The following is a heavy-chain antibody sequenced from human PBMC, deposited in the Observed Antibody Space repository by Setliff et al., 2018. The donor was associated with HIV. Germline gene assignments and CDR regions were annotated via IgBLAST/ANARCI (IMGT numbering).Heavy chain of an antibody. CDR2: INHSGSI. CDR3: ARAPFYYGSGSYQTFDY. Sequence: SETLSLTCAVYGGSFSGYYWSWIRQSPGKGLEWIGEINHSGSINYNPSLKSRVTISVDTSKNQFSLRLSSVTDADTAVYYCARAPFYYGSGSYQTFDYWGQGTLVTVSS. J-gene: IGHJ4*02. D-gene: IGHD3-10*01. V-gene: IGHV4-34*01. CDR1: GGSFSGYY.